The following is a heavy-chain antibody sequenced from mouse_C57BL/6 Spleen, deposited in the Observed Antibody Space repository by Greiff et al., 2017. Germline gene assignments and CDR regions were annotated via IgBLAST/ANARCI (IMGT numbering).Heavy chain of an antibody. CDR2: IDPSDSYT. D-gene: IGHD1-1*01. CDR1: GYTFTSYW. CDR3: ARRGDYGSSYPFDY. J-gene: IGHJ2*01. Sequence: QVQLQQSGAELVMPGASVKLSCKASGYTFTSYWMHWVKQRPGQGLEWIGEIDPSDSYTNYNQKFKGKSTLTVDKSSSTAYMQLSSLTSEDSAVYYCARRGDYGSSYPFDYWGQGTTLTVSS. V-gene: IGHV1-69*01.